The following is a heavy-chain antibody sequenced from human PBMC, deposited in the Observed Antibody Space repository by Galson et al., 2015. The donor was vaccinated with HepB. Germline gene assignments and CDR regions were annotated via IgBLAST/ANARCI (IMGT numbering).Heavy chain of an antibody. CDR3: AKGDSSSRVYYAMDV. Sequence: SPRLSCAASGFNFSSYAMSWVRQAPGKGLGWVSAISGSDGSTYYADSVEGRFTISRDNSKNTLYLQMNSLRAEDTAVYYRAKGDSSSRVYYAMDVWGQGTTVTVSS. D-gene: IGHD6-6*01. V-gene: IGHV3-23*01. CDR1: GFNFSSYA. CDR2: ISGSDGST. J-gene: IGHJ6*02.